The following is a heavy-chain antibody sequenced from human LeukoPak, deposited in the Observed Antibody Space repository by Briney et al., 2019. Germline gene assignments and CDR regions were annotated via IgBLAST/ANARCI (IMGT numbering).Heavy chain of an antibody. J-gene: IGHJ5*02. CDR3: ASKGQRGWNYAKGWFDP. CDR1: GYTLTELS. V-gene: IGHV1-24*01. CDR2: FDPEDGET. D-gene: IGHD1-7*01. Sequence: ASVKVSCKVSGYTLTELSLHWVRQAPGKGLESMGGFDPEDGETIYAEKFQGRLTMTEDTSTDTAYMELSSLRSEDTAVYYCASKGQRGWNYAKGWFDPWGQGTLVTVSS.